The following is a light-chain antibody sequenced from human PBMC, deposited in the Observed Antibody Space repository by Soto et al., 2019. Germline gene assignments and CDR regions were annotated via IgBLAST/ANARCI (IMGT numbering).Light chain of an antibody. Sequence: QSALTQPASVSGSPGQSITISCTGTSSDVGGYNYVSWYQQHPGKATKLMIYDVSNRPSGVSIRFSGSKSGNTASLTISGLQAEDEADYYCSSYTSSSTLVFGTGTKVTVL. CDR2: DVS. CDR3: SSYTSSSTLV. CDR1: SSDVGGYNY. V-gene: IGLV2-14*01. J-gene: IGLJ1*01.